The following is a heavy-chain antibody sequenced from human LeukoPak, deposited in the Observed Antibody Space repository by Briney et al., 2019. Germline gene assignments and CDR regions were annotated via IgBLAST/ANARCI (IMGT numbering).Heavy chain of an antibody. D-gene: IGHD3-9*01. CDR1: GFTFSSYW. Sequence: GGSLRLSCAASGFTFSSYWMSWVRQAPGKGLEWVANIKQDGSEKYYVDSVKGRFTISRDNAKNALYLQMNSLRAEDTAVYYCARVAARSPYYDILTGYYQPHDAFDIWGQGTMVTVSS. V-gene: IGHV3-7*01. CDR2: IKQDGSEK. CDR3: ARVAARSPYYDILTGYYQPHDAFDI. J-gene: IGHJ3*02.